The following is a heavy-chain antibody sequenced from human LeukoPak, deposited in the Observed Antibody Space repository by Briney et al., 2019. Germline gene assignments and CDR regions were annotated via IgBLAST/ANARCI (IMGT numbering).Heavy chain of an antibody. CDR3: ARDALGYCRDSGYHNWFDP. Sequence: GGSLRLSCAASGFMFSNYAMTWVRQAPGKGLEWVSTISTSGGRANYADSVKGRFSISRDNSKKTLYLHVRSLRPEDTATYYCARDALGYCRDSGYHNWFDPWGQGTLVTVSS. CDR2: ISTSGGRA. J-gene: IGHJ5*02. D-gene: IGHD5-12*01. V-gene: IGHV3-23*01. CDR1: GFMFSNYA.